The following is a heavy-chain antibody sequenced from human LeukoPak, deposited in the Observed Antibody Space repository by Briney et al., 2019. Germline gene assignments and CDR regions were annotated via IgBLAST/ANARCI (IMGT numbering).Heavy chain of an antibody. J-gene: IGHJ4*02. Sequence: SETLSLTCAVYGGSFSGYYWSWIRQSPGKGLEWIGEINHSGSTNYNPSLKSRVTISVDTSKNQFSLKLSSVTAADTAVYYCARGKFVLRFLEWFNRYFDYWGQGTLVTVSS. V-gene: IGHV4-34*01. CDR2: INHSGST. CDR1: GGSFSGYY. D-gene: IGHD3-3*01. CDR3: ARGKFVLRFLEWFNRYFDY.